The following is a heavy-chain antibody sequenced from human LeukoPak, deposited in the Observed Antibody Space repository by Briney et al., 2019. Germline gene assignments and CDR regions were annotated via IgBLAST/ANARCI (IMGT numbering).Heavy chain of an antibody. D-gene: IGHD1-26*01. J-gene: IGHJ5*02. CDR1: GFTFSGSA. Sequence: GGSLRLSCAASGFTFSGSAMHWVRQASGKGLEWVGRIRSKAKSYTTAYAESVKGRFTISRDDSKNTAYLQMNSLKTEDTAVYYCTREEVGNGAWFDPWGQGTLVTVSS. V-gene: IGHV3-73*01. CDR3: TREEVGNGAWFDP. CDR2: IRSKAKSYTT.